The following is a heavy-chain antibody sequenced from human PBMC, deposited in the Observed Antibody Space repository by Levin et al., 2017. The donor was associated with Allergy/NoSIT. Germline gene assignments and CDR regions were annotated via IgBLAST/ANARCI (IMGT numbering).Heavy chain of an antibody. D-gene: IGHD2-15*01. CDR1: GFSVSTNY. J-gene: IGHJ3*02. V-gene: IGHV3-53*01. Sequence: HPGGSLRLSCAASGFSVSTNYMNWVRQAPGKGLEWVSIIYSGGTTYYGDSVKGRFTISRDNSKNTLYLQMNSLRAEDTAVYFCARDKSIYCSGNRCYAVGAFDIWGQGTMVTVSS. CDR3: ARDKSIYCSGNRCYAVGAFDI. CDR2: IYSGGTT.